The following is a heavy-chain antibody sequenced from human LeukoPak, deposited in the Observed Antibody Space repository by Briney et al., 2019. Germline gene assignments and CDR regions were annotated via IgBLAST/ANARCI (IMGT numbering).Heavy chain of an antibody. CDR1: GGSISSYY. J-gene: IGHJ4*02. V-gene: IGHV4-59*01. D-gene: IGHD4-17*01. CDR2: IYYSGST. Sequence: PSETLSLTCTVSGGSISSYYWSWIRQPPGKGLEWIGYIYYSGSTNYNPSLKSRVTISVDTSKNQFSLKLSSVTAADTAVYYCARDKTDYELDYWGQGTLVTVSS. CDR3: ARDKTDYELDY.